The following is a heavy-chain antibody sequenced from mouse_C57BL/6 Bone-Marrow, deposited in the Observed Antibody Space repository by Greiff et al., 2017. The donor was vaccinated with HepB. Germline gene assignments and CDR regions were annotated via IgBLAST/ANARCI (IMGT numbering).Heavy chain of an antibody. V-gene: IGHV7-1*01. CDR1: GFTISDFY. CDR2: SRNKANDYTT. J-gene: IGHJ4*01. Sequence: EVKVVESGGGLVQSGRSLRLSCATSGFTISDFYMEWVRQAPGKGLEWIAASRNKANDYTTEYSASVKGRFIVSRDTSQSILYLQMNALIAEDTAIYYCARDAPLEYAMDYWGQGTSVTVSS. CDR3: ARDAPLEYAMDY.